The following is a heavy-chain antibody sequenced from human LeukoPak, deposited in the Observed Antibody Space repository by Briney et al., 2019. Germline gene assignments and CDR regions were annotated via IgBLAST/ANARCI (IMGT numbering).Heavy chain of an antibody. CDR1: GYSFTSYW. Sequence: GEPLKISCKGSGYSFTSYWIAWVRQLPGKGLEWMGIIYPGDSDTRYSPSFQGQVTISADKSISTAYLQWSSLKASDTAMYYCARLGLVVVPAAMYDYWGQGTLVTVSS. J-gene: IGHJ4*02. V-gene: IGHV5-51*01. CDR2: IYPGDSDT. D-gene: IGHD2-2*01. CDR3: ARLGLVVVPAAMYDY.